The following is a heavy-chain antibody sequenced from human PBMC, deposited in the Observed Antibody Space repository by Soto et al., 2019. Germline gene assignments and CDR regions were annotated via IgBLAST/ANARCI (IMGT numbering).Heavy chain of an antibody. D-gene: IGHD5-12*01. CDR1: GFTFSSYG. CDR2: IWYDGSNK. V-gene: IGHV3-33*01. Sequence: HPGGSLRLSCAASGFTFSSYGMHWVRQAPGKGLEWVAVIWYDGSNKYYADSVKGRFTISRDNSKNTLYLQMNSLRAEDTAVYYCARNRVPTSGYYVRGYSGYDPILDYWGQGTLVTVSS. CDR3: ARNRVPTSGYYVRGYSGYDPILDY. J-gene: IGHJ4*02.